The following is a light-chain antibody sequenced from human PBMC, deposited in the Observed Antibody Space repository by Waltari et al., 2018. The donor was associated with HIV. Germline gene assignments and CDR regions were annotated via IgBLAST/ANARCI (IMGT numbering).Light chain of an antibody. CDR1: QDISTW. Sequence: RVTITCRASQDISTWLAWYQQKPGKAPNLLISGSSYLESGVPSRFSGSESGTTFTLTINSLQTEDFATYFCQQTNTFPWTFGQGTRVDIK. CDR3: QQTNTFPWT. V-gene: IGKV1-12*01. J-gene: IGKJ1*01. CDR2: GSS.